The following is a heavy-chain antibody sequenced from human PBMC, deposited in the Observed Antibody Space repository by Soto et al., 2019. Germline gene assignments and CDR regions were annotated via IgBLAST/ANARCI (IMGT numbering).Heavy chain of an antibody. CDR2: IKTDGSEK. CDR3: ARDRGHYRFDY. J-gene: IGHJ4*02. CDR1: GFTFSSVW. V-gene: IGHV3-7*01. D-gene: IGHD4-4*01. Sequence: GGSLRLSCAASGFTFSSVWMGWVRQAPGKGLEWVAIIKTDGSEKYSVDSVKGRFTISRDNAKNSLYLQMDSLRAEDTAVYYCARDRGHYRFDYWGQGTLVTVSS.